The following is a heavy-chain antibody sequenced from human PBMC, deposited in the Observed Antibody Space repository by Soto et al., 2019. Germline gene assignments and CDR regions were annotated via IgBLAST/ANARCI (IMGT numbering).Heavy chain of an antibody. CDR1: GFTFSSFT. J-gene: IGHJ4*02. CDR2: ISGDERDK. V-gene: IGHV3-30*04. D-gene: IGHD1-26*01. CDR3: ARDLSGVCIVSQ. Sequence: QVQLVESGGGVVQPGRSLRLSCEVSGFTFSSFTMHWVRQAPGEGLDWVAVISGDERDKRYAGSVQGRSPISRDNSKNPLYLQMNNLRTEDTAIYYCARDLSGVCIVSQWGQGTLVTVSS.